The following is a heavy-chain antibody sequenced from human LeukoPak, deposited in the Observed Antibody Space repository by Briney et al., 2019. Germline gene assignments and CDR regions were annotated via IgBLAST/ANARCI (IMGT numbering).Heavy chain of an antibody. CDR1: GFAFDDFA. J-gene: IGHJ4*02. V-gene: IGHV3-49*04. CDR3: SRNGLVDFDY. CDR2: IRRRAHGGAA. Sequence: GGSLRLSCTTSGFAFDDFAMSWVRQPAGKGLEWVGFIRRRAHGGAAEYAASVKGRFIISRDDSKGIAYLQMNSLKTEDTAVYYCSRNGLVDFDYWGQGSRVVVSP.